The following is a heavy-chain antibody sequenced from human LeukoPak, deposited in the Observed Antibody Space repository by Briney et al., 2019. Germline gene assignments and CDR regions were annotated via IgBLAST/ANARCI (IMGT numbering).Heavy chain of an antibody. J-gene: IGHJ5*02. V-gene: IGHV1-2*02. CDR1: GYTFTSYG. CDR2: INPNSGGT. D-gene: IGHD3-22*01. CDR3: ARGYRRGSSGYSLGT. Sequence: AASVKVSCKASGYTFTSYGISWVRQAPGQGLEWMGWINPNSGGTNYAQKFQGRVTMTRDTSISTAYMELSRLRSDDTAVYYCARGYRRGSSGYSLGTWGQGTLVTVSS.